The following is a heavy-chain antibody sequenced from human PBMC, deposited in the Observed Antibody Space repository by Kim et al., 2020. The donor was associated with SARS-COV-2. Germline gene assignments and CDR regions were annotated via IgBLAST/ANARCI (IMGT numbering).Heavy chain of an antibody. Sequence: GGSLRLSCAASGFTFSSYAMHWVRQAPGKGLEWVAVISYDGSNKYYADSVKGRFTISRDNSKNTLYLQMNSLRAEDTAVYYCAPTTRAYTRLDAFDIWGQGTMVTVSS. CDR3: APTTRAYTRLDAFDI. V-gene: IGHV3-30*04. D-gene: IGHD4-4*01. CDR1: GFTFSSYA. J-gene: IGHJ3*02. CDR2: ISYDGSNK.